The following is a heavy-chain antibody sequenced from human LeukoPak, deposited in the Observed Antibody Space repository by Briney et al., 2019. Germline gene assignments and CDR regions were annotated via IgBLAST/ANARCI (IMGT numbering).Heavy chain of an antibody. Sequence: SETLSLTCTVSGGSISSYYWSWIRQPPGKELECIGYIYYRGSTNYNPSLKSRVTMSVDRSKNQFSLKLRSVTAADTAVYYCARASPRGDHMDVWGKGTTVTVSS. V-gene: IGHV4-59*01. J-gene: IGHJ6*03. CDR2: IYYRGST. D-gene: IGHD2-21*02. CDR1: GGSISSYY. CDR3: ARASPRGDHMDV.